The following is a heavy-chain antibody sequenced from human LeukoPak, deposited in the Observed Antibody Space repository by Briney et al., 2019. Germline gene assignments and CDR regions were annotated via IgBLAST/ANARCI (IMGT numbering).Heavy chain of an antibody. CDR2: ISAYNGNT. Sequence: ASVKVSCKASGYTFISYGISWVRQAPGQGLEWMGWISAYNGNTDYAQNLQGRVTMTTDTSTSTAYMELRSLRSDDTAVYYCARTGGGGSIAARLHYYYMDVWGKGTRSPSP. D-gene: IGHD6-6*01. CDR3: ARTGGGGSIAARLHYYYMDV. J-gene: IGHJ6*03. V-gene: IGHV1-18*01. CDR1: GYTFISYG.